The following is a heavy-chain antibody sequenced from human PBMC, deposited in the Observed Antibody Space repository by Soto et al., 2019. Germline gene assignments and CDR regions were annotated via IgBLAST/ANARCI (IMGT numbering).Heavy chain of an antibody. J-gene: IGHJ4*02. Sequence: GGSLRLSCAASGFTFTSYVMSWVRQAPGKGLEWVSAISGSGDSTYYADSVKGRFTISRDNSKNTLYLQMNSLRAEDTAVYYCEKAGLIVVVAECFDYWAQGILATVYS. CDR1: GFTFTSYV. CDR3: EKAGLIVVVAECFDY. D-gene: IGHD3-22*01. V-gene: IGHV3-23*01. CDR2: ISGSGDST.